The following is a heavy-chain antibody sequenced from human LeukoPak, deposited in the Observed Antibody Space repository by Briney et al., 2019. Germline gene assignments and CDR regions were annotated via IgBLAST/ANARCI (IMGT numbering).Heavy chain of an antibody. J-gene: IGHJ5*02. CDR3: ARVPPVLRFLEWFPRFDP. CDR2: INPNSGGT. V-gene: IGHV1-2*02. Sequence: GASVKVSCKASGYTFTGYYMHWVRQAPGQGLEWMGWINPNSGGTNYAQKFQGRVTMTRNTSISTAYMELSSLRSEDTAVYYCARVPPVLRFLEWFPRFDPWGQGTLVTVSS. D-gene: IGHD3-3*01. CDR1: GYTFTGYY.